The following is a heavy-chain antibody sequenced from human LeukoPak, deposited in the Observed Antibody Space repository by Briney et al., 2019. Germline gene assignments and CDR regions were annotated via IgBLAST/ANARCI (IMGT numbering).Heavy chain of an antibody. Sequence: GGSLRLSCAASGFTFSSYSMSGVRQAPGKGLEGVSAASGSGGSTHYADSVKGRFTISRDNSKNTVYLQMDSLRAEDTAIYYCAKGYCSTGSCQYHFDYWGQGTLVTVSS. J-gene: IGHJ4*02. CDR2: ASGSGGST. CDR3: AKGYCSTGSCQYHFDY. D-gene: IGHD2-15*01. V-gene: IGHV3-23*01. CDR1: GFTFSSYS.